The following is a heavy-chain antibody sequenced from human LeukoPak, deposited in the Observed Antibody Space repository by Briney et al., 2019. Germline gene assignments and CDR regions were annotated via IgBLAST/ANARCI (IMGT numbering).Heavy chain of an antibody. CDR3: ARDISGASR. V-gene: IGHV1-18*01. J-gene: IGHJ4*02. Sequence: ASVKVSCKASGYTFTSYGISWVRQAPGQGLEWMGWISAYNGNTNYAQKFQGRVTITADESTSTAYMELSSLRSEDTAVYYCARDISGASRWGQGTLVTVSS. CDR1: GYTFTSYG. D-gene: IGHD2-2*01. CDR2: ISAYNGNT.